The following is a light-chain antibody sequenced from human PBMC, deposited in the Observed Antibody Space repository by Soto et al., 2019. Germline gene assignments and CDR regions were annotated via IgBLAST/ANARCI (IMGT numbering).Light chain of an antibody. J-gene: IGKJ4*01. CDR2: LGS. CDR1: QILLHSNGYNC. CDR3: MKALQTPIT. V-gene: IGKV2-28*01. Sequence: DIVITRSPLSRPVTPVEPASISFMSSQILLHSNGYNCLDWYLQKPGQSPQLLIYLGSNRASGVPDRFSGSGSGTDFTLKISRVEAEDVGVYYCMKALQTPITFGGGTKVDIK.